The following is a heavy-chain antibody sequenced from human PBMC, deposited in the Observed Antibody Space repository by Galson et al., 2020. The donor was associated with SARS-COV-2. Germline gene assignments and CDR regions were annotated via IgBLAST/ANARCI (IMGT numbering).Heavy chain of an antibody. J-gene: IGHJ4*02. Sequence: TGGSLRLSCVASEFTITSDWMNWVRQTPERGLEWVANIDPSGSAKTYVDSVKGRFTVSRDNARNSLFLQMDSLRGEDTAMYYCATWGSNHNYWGQGTLVTVSS. CDR1: EFTITSDW. CDR3: ATWGSNHNY. CDR2: IDPSGSAK. V-gene: IGHV3-7*05. D-gene: IGHD3-16*01.